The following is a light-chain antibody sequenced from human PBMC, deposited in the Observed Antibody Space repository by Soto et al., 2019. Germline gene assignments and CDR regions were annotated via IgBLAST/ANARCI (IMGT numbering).Light chain of an antibody. CDR2: DAS. V-gene: IGKV1-5*01. Sequence: DIQMTQSPSTLSASVGDRVTITCRASQSISSWLAWYQQKPGKAPKLLIYDASSLESGVPSRFSGSGSGTEFTRTISSLQPDDFATYCCQQATFGQGNKVEIK. CDR1: QSISSW. CDR3: QQAT. J-gene: IGKJ1*01.